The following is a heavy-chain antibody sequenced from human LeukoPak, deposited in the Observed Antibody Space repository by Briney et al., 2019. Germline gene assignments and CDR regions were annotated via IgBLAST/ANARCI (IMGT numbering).Heavy chain of an antibody. CDR2: IIPIFGTA. CDR1: GGTFSSYA. J-gene: IGHJ5*02. CDR3: ARETQGDAEGLNWVDP. V-gene: IGHV1-69*05. D-gene: IGHD3-3*01. Sequence: SVKVSCKASGGTFSSYAISWVRQAPGQGLEWMGGIIPIFGTANYAQKFQGRVTITTDESTSTAYMELSSLRSEDTAVYYCARETQGDAEGLNWVDPWGQGTLVTVSS.